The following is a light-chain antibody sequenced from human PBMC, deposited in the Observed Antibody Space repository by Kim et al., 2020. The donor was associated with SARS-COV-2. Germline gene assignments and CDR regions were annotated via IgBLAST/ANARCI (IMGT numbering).Light chain of an antibody. Sequence: DIQLTQSPSFLSASVGDRVTITCRASQDISTYLAWYQQNPGKAPKLLIYAASTLESGVPSRFSGSGSGTEFTLTISSLQPEDFATYHRQHLNSYPLFGQETKLEI. V-gene: IGKV1-9*01. CDR2: AAS. J-gene: IGKJ2*01. CDR3: QHLNSYPL. CDR1: QDISTY.